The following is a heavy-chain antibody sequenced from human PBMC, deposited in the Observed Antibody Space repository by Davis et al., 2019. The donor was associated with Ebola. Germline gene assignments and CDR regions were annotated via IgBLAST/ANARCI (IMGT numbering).Heavy chain of an antibody. CDR1: GGSISSSNW. Sequence: MPSETLSLTCAVSGGSISSSNWWSWVRPPPGKGLEWIGEIYHSGSTNYNPSLKSRVTISVDKSRNQFSLRLNSVTAADTAVYYCAREWDIVVVPAAPVFDLWGQGTLVTVSS. V-gene: IGHV4-4*02. CDR3: AREWDIVVVPAAPVFDL. D-gene: IGHD2-2*01. J-gene: IGHJ5*02. CDR2: IYHSGST.